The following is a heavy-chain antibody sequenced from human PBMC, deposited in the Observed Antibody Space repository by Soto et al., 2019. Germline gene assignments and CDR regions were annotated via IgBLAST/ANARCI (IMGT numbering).Heavy chain of an antibody. CDR2: IDPSDSYT. CDR3: ARFPSRYSGYAENYYYYGMDV. J-gene: IGHJ6*02. D-gene: IGHD5-12*01. V-gene: IGHV5-10-1*01. Sequence: GESLKISCKGSGYSFTSYWISWVRQMPGKGLEWMGRIDPSDSYTNYSPSFQGHATISADKSISTAYLQWSSLKASDTAMYYCARFPSRYSGYAENYYYYGMDVWGQGTTVTVSS. CDR1: GYSFTSYW.